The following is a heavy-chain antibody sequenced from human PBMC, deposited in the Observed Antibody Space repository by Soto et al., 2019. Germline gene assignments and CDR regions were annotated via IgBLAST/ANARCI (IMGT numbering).Heavy chain of an antibody. CDR2: ITSSGGAT. CDR1: GFGFSNYE. CDR3: ARGDCKTSCYIGF. Sequence: EVQLVESGGGLVQPGGSLRLSCAASGFGFSNYEMNWVRQAPGKGLEWVSYITSSGGATMYADSVKGRFTISSDNAKDSLYLQMNSLRVEDTAVYYCARGDCKTSCYIGFWGQGALVTVSS. J-gene: IGHJ4*02. V-gene: IGHV3-48*03. D-gene: IGHD2-2*02.